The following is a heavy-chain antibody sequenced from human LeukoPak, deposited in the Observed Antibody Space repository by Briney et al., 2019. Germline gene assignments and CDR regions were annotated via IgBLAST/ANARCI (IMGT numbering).Heavy chain of an antibody. V-gene: IGHV4-4*09. J-gene: IGHJ5*02. CDR3: ARGSGYDILTGYYNVSWFDP. CDR1: GGSISSYY. CDR2: IYTSGST. Sequence: SETLSLTCTVSGGSISSYYWGWIRQPPGKGLEWIGYIYTSGSTNYNPSLKSRVTISVDTSKNQFSLKLSSVTAADTAVYYCARGSGYDILTGYYNVSWFDPWGQGTLVTVSS. D-gene: IGHD3-9*01.